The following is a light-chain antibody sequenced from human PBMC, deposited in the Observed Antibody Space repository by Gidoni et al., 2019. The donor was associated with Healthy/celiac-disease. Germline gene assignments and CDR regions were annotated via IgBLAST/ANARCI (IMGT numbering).Light chain of an antibody. CDR3: QQYNNWPWT. CDR1: QSVSSN. CDR2: VAS. V-gene: IGKV3-15*01. Sequence: EIVMTQSPATLSVSPGERATLSCRASQSVSSNLAWDQQKPGQAPRLLIYVASTRATGIPARFSGSGSGTEFTLTISSLQSEDFAVYYCQQYNNWPWTFGQGTKVEIK. J-gene: IGKJ1*01.